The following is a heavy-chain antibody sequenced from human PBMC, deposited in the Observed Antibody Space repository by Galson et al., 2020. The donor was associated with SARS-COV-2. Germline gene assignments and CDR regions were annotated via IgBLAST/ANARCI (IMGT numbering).Heavy chain of an antibody. CDR2: INHSGST. J-gene: IGHJ4*02. D-gene: IGHD2-15*01. V-gene: IGHV4-34*01. Sequence: SQASETLSLTCAVYGGSFSGHYWNWIRQSPGKGLQWIGEINHSGSTEYISSLKSRVTMSVDRSKNQFSLRLRSVTAADTGVYYCARASRPPVVSVFSGGPNNFDYWSQGTQVTVSS. CDR3: ARASRPPVVSVFSGGPNNFDY. CDR1: GGSFSGHY.